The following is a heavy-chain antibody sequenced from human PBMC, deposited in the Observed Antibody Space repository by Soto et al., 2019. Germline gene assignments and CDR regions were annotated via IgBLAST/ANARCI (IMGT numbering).Heavy chain of an antibody. J-gene: IGHJ4*02. V-gene: IGHV3-48*02. Sequence: EVQLVESGGGLVQPGGSLRLSCAASGFTFSGYNMNWIRQAPGKGLAWVSCIKCDSSGIWYADSVKGRFTMSRDNAKISLHLQMNSLRDEDTAVYFCARDSNWSSDYWGQGTLVAVSS. CDR2: IKCDSSGI. D-gene: IGHD1-1*01. CDR3: ARDSNWSSDY. CDR1: GFTFSGYN.